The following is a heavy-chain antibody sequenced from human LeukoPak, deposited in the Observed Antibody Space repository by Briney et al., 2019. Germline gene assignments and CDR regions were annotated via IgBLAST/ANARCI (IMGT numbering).Heavy chain of an antibody. CDR1: GGSISSHY. D-gene: IGHD1-26*01. V-gene: IGHV4-59*08. CDR3: ARRSDCFDY. CDR2: INHSGST. J-gene: IGHJ4*02. Sequence: SETLSLTCTVSGGSISSHYWSWIRQPPGKGLEWIGYINHSGSTNYNPSLTSRVTMSVDTSKNQSSLKLSSVTAADTAVYYCARRSDCFDYWGQGTLVTVSS.